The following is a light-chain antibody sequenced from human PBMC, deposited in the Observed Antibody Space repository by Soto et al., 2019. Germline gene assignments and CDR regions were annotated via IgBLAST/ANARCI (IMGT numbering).Light chain of an antibody. J-gene: IGKJ1*01. CDR3: QQYHSSRT. Sequence: EFVLTQSPGTLSLSPGERATLSCRASQSVSSSYLAWYQQKPGQAPRLLIYGASSRATGIPDRFSGSGSGTDFTLTISRLEPEDFAVYYCQQYHSSRTFGQGTKVEIK. CDR1: QSVSSSY. CDR2: GAS. V-gene: IGKV3-20*01.